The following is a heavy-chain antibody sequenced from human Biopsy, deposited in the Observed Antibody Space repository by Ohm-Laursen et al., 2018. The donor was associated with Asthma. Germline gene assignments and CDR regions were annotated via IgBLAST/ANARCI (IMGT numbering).Heavy chain of an antibody. CDR3: ARGPELDV. CDR2: TNERGVT. Sequence: SETLSLTCDVYPGSFSGFFWTWIRQSPGKGLEWIGETNERGVTNNNPSLKSRVIISIDTYWNRVSLKLTSVTAAVTAVYYCARGPELDVWGQGTTVTVSS. J-gene: IGHJ6*02. V-gene: IGHV4-34*01. CDR1: PGSFSGFF.